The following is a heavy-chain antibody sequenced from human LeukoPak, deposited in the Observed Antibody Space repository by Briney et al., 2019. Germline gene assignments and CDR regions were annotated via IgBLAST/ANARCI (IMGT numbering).Heavy chain of an antibody. D-gene: IGHD2-21*01. CDR1: GFTFSSYA. Sequence: GGSLRLSCTPSGFTFSSYAMHWVRQAPGKGLEWVAVISYDGGNIYHADSVKGRLTISRDNSKNILYLQMNSLRAEDTAMYYCARDVIGGGYYYYFGMDVWGQGTTVTVSS. CDR2: ISYDGGNI. CDR3: ARDVIGGGYYYYFGMDV. V-gene: IGHV3-30-3*01. J-gene: IGHJ6*02.